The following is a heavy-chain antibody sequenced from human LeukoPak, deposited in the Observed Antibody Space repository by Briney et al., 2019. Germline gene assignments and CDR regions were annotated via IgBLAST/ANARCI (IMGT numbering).Heavy chain of an antibody. J-gene: IGHJ4*02. Sequence: PGGSLRLSCAASGLTVSSNYRSWVRQVPGKGLEWGSVIYSGGSTYYADSVKGRFTISRDNSKNTLYLQMNRLRGEDTAVYYCARVPYSSGWYFDYWGQGTLVTVSS. CDR2: IYSGGST. V-gene: IGHV3-53*01. D-gene: IGHD6-19*01. CDR1: GLTVSSNY. CDR3: ARVPYSSGWYFDY.